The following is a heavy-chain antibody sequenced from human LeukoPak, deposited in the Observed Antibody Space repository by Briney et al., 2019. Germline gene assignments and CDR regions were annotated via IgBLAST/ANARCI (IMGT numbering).Heavy chain of an antibody. CDR2: IWYDGSNK. J-gene: IGHJ4*02. Sequence: GRSLRLSCAASGFTFSSYGMHWVRQAPGKGLEWVAVIWYDGSNKYYADSVKGRFTISRDNSKNTLCLQMNSLRAEDTAVYYCAALAVAGPFDYWGQGTLVTVSS. CDR3: AALAVAGPFDY. D-gene: IGHD6-19*01. V-gene: IGHV3-33*01. CDR1: GFTFSSYG.